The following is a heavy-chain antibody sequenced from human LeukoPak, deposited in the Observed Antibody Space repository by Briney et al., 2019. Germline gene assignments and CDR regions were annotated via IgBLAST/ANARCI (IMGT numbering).Heavy chain of an antibody. Sequence: SETLSLTCTVSGGSISSGSYYWSWIRQPAGKGLEWIGRIYTSGSTNYNPSLKSRVTISVDTSKNQFSLKLSSVTAADTAVYYCARDGGDFLDYWGQGTLVTVSS. J-gene: IGHJ4*02. V-gene: IGHV4-61*02. D-gene: IGHD2-21*02. CDR3: ARDGGDFLDY. CDR1: GGSISSGSYY. CDR2: IYTSGST.